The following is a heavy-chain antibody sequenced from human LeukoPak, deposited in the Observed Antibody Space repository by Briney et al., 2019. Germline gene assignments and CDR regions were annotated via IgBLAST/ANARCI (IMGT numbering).Heavy chain of an antibody. J-gene: IGHJ4*02. CDR1: GGTFISYA. Sequence: ASVTVSCKASGGTFISYAISWVRQAPGQGLEWMGGIIPIFGTANYAQKFQGRVTITTDESTSTAYMELSSLRSEDTAVYYCARSRGYLQYFDYWGQGTLVTVSS. V-gene: IGHV1-69*05. D-gene: IGHD1-1*01. CDR2: IIPIFGTA. CDR3: ARSRGYLQYFDY.